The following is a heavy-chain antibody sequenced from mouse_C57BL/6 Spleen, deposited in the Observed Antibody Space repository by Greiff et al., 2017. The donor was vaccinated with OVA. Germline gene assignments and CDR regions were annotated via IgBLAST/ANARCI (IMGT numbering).Heavy chain of an antibody. J-gene: IGHJ3*01. D-gene: IGHD2-10*01. Sequence: QVQLQQPGAELVKPGASVKLSCKASGYTFTSYWMHWVKQRPGRGLEWIGRIDPNSGGTKYNEKFQSKATLTVDKPSSTAYIQLSRLTSAASAVFDCARPYDGNPVAYWGQGTRVTVAA. CDR1: GYTFTSYW. V-gene: IGHV1-72*01. CDR3: ARPYDGNPVAY. CDR2: IDPNSGGT.